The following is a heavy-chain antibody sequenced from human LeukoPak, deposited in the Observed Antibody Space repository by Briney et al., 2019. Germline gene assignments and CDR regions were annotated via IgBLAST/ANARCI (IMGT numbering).Heavy chain of an antibody. D-gene: IGHD4-17*01. Sequence: PSETLSLTCTVSGGSIIGYYRTWIRQPPGKGLEWIGYIYTSGSTNYNPSLKSRVTISVDMSKNQFSLQLSSVTAADTAVYYCARDPNGDYIGAFDMWGPGTMVTVSS. V-gene: IGHV4-4*09. CDR1: GGSIIGYY. CDR2: IYTSGST. J-gene: IGHJ3*02. CDR3: ARDPNGDYIGAFDM.